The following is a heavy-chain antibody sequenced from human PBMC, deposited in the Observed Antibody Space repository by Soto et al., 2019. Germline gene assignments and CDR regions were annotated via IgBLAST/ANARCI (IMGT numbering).Heavy chain of an antibody. D-gene: IGHD1-26*01. V-gene: IGHV4-59*01. J-gene: IGHJ3*02. CDR3: ARGVGATSEVDAFDI. CDR1: GGSISSYY. Sequence: QVQLQESGPGLVKPSETLSLTCTVSGGSISSYYWSWIRQPPGKGLEWIGYIYYSGSTNYNPSLKSRVTISVDTSKNQFSLKLSSVTAADTAVFYCARGVGATSEVDAFDIWGQGTMVTVSS. CDR2: IYYSGST.